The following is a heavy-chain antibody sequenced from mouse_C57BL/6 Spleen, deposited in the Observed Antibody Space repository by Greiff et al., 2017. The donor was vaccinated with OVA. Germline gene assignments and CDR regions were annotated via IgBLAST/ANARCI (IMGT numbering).Heavy chain of an antibody. CDR1: GYAFSSSW. Sequence: VQLQQSGPELVKPGASVKISCKASGYAFSSSWMNWVKQRPGKGLEWIGRIYPGDGDTNYNGKFKGKATLTADKSSSTAYMQLSSLTSEDSAVYFCARWATMVTTGFAYWGQGTLVTVSA. CDR3: ARWATMVTTGFAY. D-gene: IGHD2-2*01. CDR2: IYPGDGDT. J-gene: IGHJ3*01. V-gene: IGHV1-82*01.